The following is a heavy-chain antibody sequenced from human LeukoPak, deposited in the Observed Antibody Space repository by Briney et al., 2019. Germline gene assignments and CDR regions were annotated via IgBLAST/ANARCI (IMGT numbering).Heavy chain of an antibody. CDR2: IYYSGST. CDR1: GGSISSYY. Sequence: SSETLSLTCTVSGGSISSYYWSWIRQPPGKGLEWIGYIYYSGSTNYNPSLKSRVTISVDTSKNQFSLKLSSVTAADTAVYYCARVRGNDYYDSSRYYYMDVWGKGTTVTISS. V-gene: IGHV4-59*01. J-gene: IGHJ6*03. D-gene: IGHD3-22*01. CDR3: ARVRGNDYYDSSRYYYMDV.